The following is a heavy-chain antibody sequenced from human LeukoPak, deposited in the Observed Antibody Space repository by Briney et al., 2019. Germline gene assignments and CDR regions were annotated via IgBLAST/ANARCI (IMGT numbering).Heavy chain of an antibody. Sequence: ASVKVSFKASGYTFTGYYMHWVRQAPGQGLEWMGRINPNSGGTNYAQKFQGRVTMTRDTSISTAYMELSRLRSDDTAVYYCARVLAAAGIEEYFQHWGQGTLVTVSS. D-gene: IGHD6-13*01. J-gene: IGHJ1*01. CDR1: GYTFTGYY. V-gene: IGHV1-2*06. CDR3: ARVLAAAGIEEYFQH. CDR2: INPNSGGT.